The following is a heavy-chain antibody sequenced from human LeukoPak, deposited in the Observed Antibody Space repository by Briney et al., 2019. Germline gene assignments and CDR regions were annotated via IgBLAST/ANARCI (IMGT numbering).Heavy chain of an antibody. Sequence: QAXGXGXXXXXXISGSGGSTYYADSVKGRFTISRDNSKNTLYLQMNSLRAEDTAVYYCAKDRGDSYSSSWYYAFDIWGQGTMVTVSS. J-gene: IGHJ3*02. V-gene: IGHV3-23*01. D-gene: IGHD6-13*01. CDR3: AKDRGDSYSSSWYYAFDI. CDR2: ISGSGGST.